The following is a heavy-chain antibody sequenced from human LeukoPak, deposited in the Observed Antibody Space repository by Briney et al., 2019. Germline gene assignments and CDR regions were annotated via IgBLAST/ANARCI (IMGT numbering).Heavy chain of an antibody. CDR1: GYTFTGYS. CDR2: INPNSGGT. D-gene: IGHD6-19*01. V-gene: IGHV1-2*02. CDR3: ARILAAVAGNRFDY. J-gene: IGHJ4*02. Sequence: ASVKVSCKASGYTFTGYSMHWVRQAPGQGLEWMGWINPNSGGTNYAQKFQGRVTMTRDTSISTAYMELSRLRSDDTAVYYCARILAAVAGNRFDYWGQGTLVTVSS.